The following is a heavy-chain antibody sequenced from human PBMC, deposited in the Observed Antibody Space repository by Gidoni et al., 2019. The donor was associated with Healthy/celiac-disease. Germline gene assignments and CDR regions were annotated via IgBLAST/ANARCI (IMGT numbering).Heavy chain of an antibody. CDR2: IYYSGST. V-gene: IGHV4-39*01. Sequence: QLQLQESGPGLVKPSETLSLTCTVSGGSISSSSYYWGWIRQPPGKGLEWIGSIYYSGSTYYNPSLKSRVTISVDTSKNQFSLKLSSVTAADTAVYYCARHVGATYFDYWGQGTLVTVSS. CDR1: GGSISSSSYY. J-gene: IGHJ4*02. D-gene: IGHD5-12*01. CDR3: ARHVGATYFDY.